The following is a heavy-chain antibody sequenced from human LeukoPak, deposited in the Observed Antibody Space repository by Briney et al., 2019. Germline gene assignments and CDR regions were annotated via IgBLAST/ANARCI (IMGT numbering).Heavy chain of an antibody. CDR3: AKVTTVVGFDY. J-gene: IGHJ4*02. Sequence: GRSLRLSCAASGFTFSSYGMHWVRQAPGKGLEWVAVISYDGSNKYYADSVEGRFTISRDNSKNTLYLQMNSLRAEDTAVYYCAKVTTVVGFDYWGQGTLVTVSS. CDR2: ISYDGSNK. D-gene: IGHD4-23*01. V-gene: IGHV3-30*18. CDR1: GFTFSSYG.